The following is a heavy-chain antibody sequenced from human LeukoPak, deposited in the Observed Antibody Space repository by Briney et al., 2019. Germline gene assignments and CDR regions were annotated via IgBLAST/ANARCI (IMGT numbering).Heavy chain of an antibody. CDR3: AKDYSELLEWLPDKEYGMDV. J-gene: IGHJ6*02. D-gene: IGHD3-3*01. CDR1: GFTFDDYA. Sequence: GGSLRLSCAASGFTFDDYAMPWVRQAPGKGLEWVSGISWSSGNIGYADSVKGRFTISRDNAKNSLYLQMNSLRAEDTALYYCAKDYSELLEWLPDKEYGMDVWGQGTTVTVSS. CDR2: ISWSSGNI. V-gene: IGHV3-9*01.